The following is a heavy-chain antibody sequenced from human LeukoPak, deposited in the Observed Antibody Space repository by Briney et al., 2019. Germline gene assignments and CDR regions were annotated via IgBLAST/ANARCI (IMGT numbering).Heavy chain of an antibody. CDR2: MNPNSGNT. CDR1: GYTFTSYD. CDR3: ARAKTYSYCYMDV. Sequence: ASVKVSCKASGYTFTSYDINWVRQAPGQGLEWMGWMNPNSGNTDYAQKFQGRVTITRNTSISTAYMELSSLRSEDTAVYYCARAKTYSYCYMDVWGKGTTVTVSS. V-gene: IGHV1-8*03. J-gene: IGHJ6*03. D-gene: IGHD4/OR15-4a*01.